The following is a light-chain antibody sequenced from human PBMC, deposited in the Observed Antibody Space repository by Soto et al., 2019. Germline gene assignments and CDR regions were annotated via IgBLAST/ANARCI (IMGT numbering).Light chain of an antibody. CDR3: QQRSNWLLT. CDR2: DAS. V-gene: IGKV3-11*01. CDR1: QSVSSY. Sequence: EIVLTQSPATLSLSPGERATLSCRARQSVSSYLAWYQQKPGQAPRLLIYDASNRATGIPARFSGSGSGTAFILTISRLEPEDFAVYYCQQRSNWLLTFGGGTKVEIK. J-gene: IGKJ4*01.